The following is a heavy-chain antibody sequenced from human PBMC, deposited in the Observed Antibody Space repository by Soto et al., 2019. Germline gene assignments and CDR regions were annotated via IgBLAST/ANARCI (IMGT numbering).Heavy chain of an antibody. V-gene: IGHV4-31*03. CDR2: IYYRGST. CDR1: GGSISSGGYY. CDR3: ARVTVRTTYYFDY. J-gene: IGHJ4*02. D-gene: IGHD4-17*01. Sequence: SETLSLTCTVSGGSISSGGYYWSWIRQHPGKGLEWIGYIYYRGSTYYNPSLKSRVSISVDTSKNQFSLKLSSVTAADTAVYYCARVTVRTTYYFDYWGQGTRVTVSS.